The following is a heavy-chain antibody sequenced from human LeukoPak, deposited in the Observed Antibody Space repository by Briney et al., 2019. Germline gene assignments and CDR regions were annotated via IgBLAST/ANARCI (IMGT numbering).Heavy chain of an antibody. J-gene: IGHJ4*02. Sequence: SETLSLTCVVYGGSFSGYYWSWIRQPPGKGLEWIGEINHSGSTNYNPSLKSRVTISVDTSKNQFSLKLSSVTAADTAVYYCARGDGGSPYDYWGQGTLVTVSS. V-gene: IGHV4-34*01. CDR2: INHSGST. CDR1: GGSFSGYY. CDR3: ARGDGGSPYDY. D-gene: IGHD4-23*01.